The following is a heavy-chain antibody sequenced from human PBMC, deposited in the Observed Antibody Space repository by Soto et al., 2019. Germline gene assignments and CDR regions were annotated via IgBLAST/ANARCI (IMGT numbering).Heavy chain of an antibody. Sequence: QVPLVQSGAEVKKPGASVKVSCKESGYNFTSYDMHWVRQAPGQRLEWMGWVNAGNGNTKSSQKFQVRVTITRDTSASTAYMELSSLRSEDTAVYYCARELVVVVEGAFDYWGQGTLVTVSS. CDR3: ARELVVVVEGAFDY. CDR1: GYNFTSYD. D-gene: IGHD2-21*01. CDR2: VNAGNGNT. J-gene: IGHJ4*02. V-gene: IGHV1-3*01.